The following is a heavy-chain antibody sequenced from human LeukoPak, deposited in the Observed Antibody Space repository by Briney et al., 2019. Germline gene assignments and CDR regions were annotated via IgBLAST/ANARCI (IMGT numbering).Heavy chain of an antibody. CDR1: GFTVSSNY. CDR3: AKEDNSGSYGD. Sequence: GGSLRLSCAASGFTVSSNYMSWVRQAPGKGLEWVSVIYSGGSTYYADSVKGRFTISRDNSKNTLYLQMNSLRAEDTAVYYCAKEDNSGSYGDWGQGTLVTVSS. V-gene: IGHV3-66*01. CDR2: IYSGGST. D-gene: IGHD1-26*01. J-gene: IGHJ4*02.